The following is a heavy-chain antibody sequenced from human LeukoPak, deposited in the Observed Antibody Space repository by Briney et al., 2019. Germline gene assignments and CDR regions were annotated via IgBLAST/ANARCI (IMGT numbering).Heavy chain of an antibody. CDR2: IYHTGST. CDR3: ARQNPLNWFDP. J-gene: IGHJ5*02. CDR1: GGSISGSSYY. Sequence: PSETLSLTCTVSGGSISGSSYYWGWIRLPPGKGLEWIGRIYHTGSTYYNPSLKSRVTISVDTSKNQFSLNLTSVTAADTAVYYCARQNPLNWFDPWGQGTLVTVSS. V-gene: IGHV4-39*01.